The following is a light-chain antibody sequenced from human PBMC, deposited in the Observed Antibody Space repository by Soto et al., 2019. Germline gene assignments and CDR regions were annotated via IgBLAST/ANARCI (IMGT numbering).Light chain of an antibody. J-gene: IGKJ4*01. V-gene: IGKV3-15*01. CDR2: GAS. CDR3: QQYNDWPLT. Sequence: EIVMTQSPATLSVSPGERATLSCRASQSVNSNLAWYQQKPGQAPRLLIYGASTRATVIPVTFSGSGSGTEFTLTITSLQSEDVAVYCCQQYNDWPLTFGGGTKVEIK. CDR1: QSVNSN.